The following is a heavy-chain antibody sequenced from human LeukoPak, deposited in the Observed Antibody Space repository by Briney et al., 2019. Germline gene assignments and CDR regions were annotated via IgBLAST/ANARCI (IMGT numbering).Heavy chain of an antibody. V-gene: IGHV3-21*01. CDR2: ISSSSSYI. Sequence: PGGSLRLSCAASGFTFSSYSMNWVRQAPGKGLEWVSSISSSSSYIYYADSVKGRFTISRDNAKNSLYLQMNSLRAEDTAVYYCARDLREFVYFDYWGQGTLVTVSS. J-gene: IGHJ4*02. CDR3: ARDLREFVYFDY. CDR1: GFTFSSYS.